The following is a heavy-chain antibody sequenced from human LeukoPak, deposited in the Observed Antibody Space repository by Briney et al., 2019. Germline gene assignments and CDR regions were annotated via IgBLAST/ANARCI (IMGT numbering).Heavy chain of an antibody. J-gene: IGHJ4*02. D-gene: IGHD4-17*01. CDR1: GFIFSSYW. Sequence: KTGGSLRLSCAASGFIFSSYWMSWIRQPPGKGLEWIGSIYYSGSTYYNPSLKSRVTISVDTSKNQFSLKLSSVTAADTAVYYCARWVGTVYGDYEQPFDYWGQGTLVTVSS. CDR2: IYYSGST. CDR3: ARWVGTVYGDYEQPFDY. V-gene: IGHV4-39*01.